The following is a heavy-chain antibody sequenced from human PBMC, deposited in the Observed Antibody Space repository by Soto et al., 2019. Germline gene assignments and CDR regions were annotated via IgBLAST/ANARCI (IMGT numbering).Heavy chain of an antibody. D-gene: IGHD6-6*01. CDR3: ARTRSFTLGFYYDGMDV. Sequence: ASVKVSCKASGYTFTSYGISWVRQAPGQGLEWMGWISAYNGNTNYAQKLQGRVTMTTDTSTSTAYMELRSLRSDDTALYYCARTRSFTLGFYYDGMDVWGQGTTVTVSS. CDR1: GYTFTSYG. CDR2: ISAYNGNT. J-gene: IGHJ6*02. V-gene: IGHV1-18*04.